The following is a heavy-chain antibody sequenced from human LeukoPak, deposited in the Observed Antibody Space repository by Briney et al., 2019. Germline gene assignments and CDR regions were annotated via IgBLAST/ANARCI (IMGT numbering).Heavy chain of an antibody. V-gene: IGHV4-39*01. CDR1: GGSISSSSYY. J-gene: IGHJ3*02. CDR3: ARHGATVVTTDAFDI. Sequence: PSETLSLTCTVSGGSISSSSYYWGWIRQPPGKGLEWIGSIYYSGSTYYNPSLKSRVTISVDTSKNQFSLKLSSVTAADTAVYYCARHGATVVTTDAFDIWGQGTMVTVSS. CDR2: IYYSGST. D-gene: IGHD4-23*01.